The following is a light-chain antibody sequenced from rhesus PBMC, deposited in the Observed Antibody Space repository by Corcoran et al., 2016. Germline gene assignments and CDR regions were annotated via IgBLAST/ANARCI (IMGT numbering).Light chain of an antibody. CDR3: SSYAGSDTFV. CDR1: SSDIGGYKY. V-gene: IGLV2-32*02. Sequence: QAALTQPRSVSESPGQSVTISCTGTSSDIGGYKYVSWYQQHPGTAPKLIIYEVSERPSGVSDRFSGSKSGNTASLTISGLQAEDGGEYYCSSYAGSDTFVFGSGTKLTVL. CDR2: EVS. J-gene: IGLJ6*01.